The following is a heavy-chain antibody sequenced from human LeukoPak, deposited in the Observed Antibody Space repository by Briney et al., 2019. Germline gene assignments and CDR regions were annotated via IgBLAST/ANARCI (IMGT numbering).Heavy chain of an antibody. Sequence: GGSLRLSCAASGFTFSSYWMSWVRQAPGKGLEWVANIKQDGSEKYYVDSVKGRFTISRDNAKNSLYLQMNSLRAEDTAVYYCARANDDFGRGYINYWGQGTLVTVSS. CDR1: GFTFSSYW. J-gene: IGHJ4*02. V-gene: IGHV3-7*01. CDR2: IKQDGSEK. D-gene: IGHD3-3*01. CDR3: ARANDDFGRGYINY.